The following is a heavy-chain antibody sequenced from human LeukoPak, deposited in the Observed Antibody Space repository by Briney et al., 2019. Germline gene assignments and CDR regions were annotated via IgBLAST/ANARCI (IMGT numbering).Heavy chain of an antibody. D-gene: IGHD3-22*01. V-gene: IGHV3-23*01. CDR1: GFTFSNYA. J-gene: IGHJ4*02. Sequence: GGSLRLSCAASGFTFSNYAMSWVRQAPGKGLEWVSAISGSGENTYYADSVKGRFTISRDNSKNTLYLQMNSLRAEDTAVYYCARDPYYDSSGYYYGGYFDYWGQGTLVTVSS. CDR3: ARDPYYDSSGYYYGGYFDY. CDR2: ISGSGENT.